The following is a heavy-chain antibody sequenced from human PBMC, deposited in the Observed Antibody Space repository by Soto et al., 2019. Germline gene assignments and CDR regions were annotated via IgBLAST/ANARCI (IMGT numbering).Heavy chain of an antibody. CDR3: ARDHGYSSGWYPGSFDY. D-gene: IGHD6-19*01. CDR1: GGTFSSYT. Sequence: QVQLVQSGAEVKKPGSSVKVSCKASGGTFSSYTISWVRQAPGQGLEWMGRIIPILGIANYAQKFQGRVTITSDKSTSTAYMELSSLRSEDTTVYYCARDHGYSSGWYPGSFDYWGQGTLVTVSS. V-gene: IGHV1-69*08. CDR2: IIPILGIA. J-gene: IGHJ4*02.